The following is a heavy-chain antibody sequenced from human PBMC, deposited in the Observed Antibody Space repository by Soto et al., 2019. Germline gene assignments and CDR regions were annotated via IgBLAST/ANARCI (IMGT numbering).Heavy chain of an antibody. Sequence: QVQLVESGGGVVQPGGSLRLSCAASGFTFNTFAMHWVRQAPGKGLKWVGVISYDGSNKYYADSVKGRFAISRENSKKTLYLQMNSLRVEDTAVYYCAKDDGVGTTFRIDYWGKGTLVTVSP. CDR3: AKDDGVGTTFRIDY. J-gene: IGHJ4*02. CDR2: ISYDGSNK. CDR1: GFTFNTFA. V-gene: IGHV3-30*18. D-gene: IGHD1-26*01.